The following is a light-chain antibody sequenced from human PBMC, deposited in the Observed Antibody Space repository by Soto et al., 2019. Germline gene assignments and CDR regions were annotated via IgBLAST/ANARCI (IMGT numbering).Light chain of an antibody. CDR3: QQGNSFPLT. CDR1: QGISSW. J-gene: IGKJ4*01. V-gene: IGKV1-12*01. CDR2: AAS. Sequence: DIQMTQSPSSVSSSVGDRVTLSCRASQGISSWLAWYQQKPGKAPKLLIYAASSLESGVPSRFSGSGSGTDFPLTISILQPEDFATYYWQQGNSFPLTFGGGTKVDIK.